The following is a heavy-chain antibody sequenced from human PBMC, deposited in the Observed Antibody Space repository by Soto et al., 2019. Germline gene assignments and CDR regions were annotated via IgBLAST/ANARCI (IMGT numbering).Heavy chain of an antibody. CDR1: GGSISSGDYY. J-gene: IGHJ5*02. CDR2: XYXXXXX. CDR3: ASGYYYDSSGP. Sequence: SETLSLTCTVSGGSISSGDYYWSWIRQPPGKGLEXXGXXYXXXXXYXXPSLKSRVTISVDTSKNQFSLKLSSVTAADTAVYYCASGYYYDSSGPWGQGTLVTVSS. V-gene: IGHV4-30-4*01. D-gene: IGHD3-22*01.